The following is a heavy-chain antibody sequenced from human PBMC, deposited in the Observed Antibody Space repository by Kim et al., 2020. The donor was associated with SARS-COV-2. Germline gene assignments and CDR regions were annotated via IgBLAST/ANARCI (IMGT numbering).Heavy chain of an antibody. J-gene: IGHJ4*01. D-gene: IGHD2-2*01. CDR2: INHSGST. CDR1: GGSFSGYY. Sequence: SETLSLTCAVYGGSFSGYYWSWIRQPPGKGLEWIGEINHSGSTNYNPSLKSRVTISVDTSKNQFSLKLSSVTAADTAVYYCARGFPYCSSTSCYRIGFD. CDR3: ARGFPYCSSTSCYRIGFD. V-gene: IGHV4-34*01.